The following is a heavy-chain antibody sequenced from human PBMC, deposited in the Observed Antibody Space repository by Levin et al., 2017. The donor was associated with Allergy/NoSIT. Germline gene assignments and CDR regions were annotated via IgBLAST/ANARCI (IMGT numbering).Heavy chain of an antibody. Sequence: GGSLRLSCAASGFTFSSYWMHWVRQAPGKGLVWVSLVNNDGTSTNYADSVQGRFTISRDNAKNTLFLQMNSLGAEDTAVYYCVRSGCNSTRCLDYWGQGILVTVSS. CDR2: VNNDGTST. CDR3: VRSGCNSTRCLDY. CDR1: GFTFSSYW. V-gene: IGHV3-74*01. J-gene: IGHJ4*02. D-gene: IGHD2-2*01.